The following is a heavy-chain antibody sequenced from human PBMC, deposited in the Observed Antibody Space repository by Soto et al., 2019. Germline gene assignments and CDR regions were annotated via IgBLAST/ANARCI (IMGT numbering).Heavy chain of an antibody. V-gene: IGHV4-59*08. CDR2: IYYSGST. CDR3: ERFWFGESYNWFDP. D-gene: IGHD3-10*01. CDR1: GGSISSYY. J-gene: IGHJ5*02. Sequence: SETLSLTCTVSGGSISSYYWSWIRQPPGKGLEWIGYIYYSGSTNYNPSLKSRVTISVDTSKNQFSLKLSSVTAADTAVYYCERFWFGESYNWFDPWGQGTLVTVSS.